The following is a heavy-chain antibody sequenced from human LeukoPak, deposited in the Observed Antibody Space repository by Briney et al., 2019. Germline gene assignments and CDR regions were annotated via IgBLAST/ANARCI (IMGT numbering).Heavy chain of an antibody. V-gene: IGHV1-2*07. CDR2: INPNSGGT. Sequence: WASVKVSCKASGYTFTGSYLHWVRQAPGQGREWVGWINPNSGGTNYAHKFQGRVTMTRDTSITTVYMELSRLRSDDTAVYYCSREDYWGQGTLVTVSS. CDR1: GYTFTGSY. J-gene: IGHJ4*02. CDR3: SREDY.